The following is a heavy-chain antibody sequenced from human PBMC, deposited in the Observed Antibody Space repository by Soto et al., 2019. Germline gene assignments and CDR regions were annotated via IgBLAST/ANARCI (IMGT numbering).Heavy chain of an antibody. D-gene: IGHD6-19*01. CDR1: GFTFSSYA. CDR2: ISYDGSNK. J-gene: IGHJ4*02. CDR3: ARELSIAVAGALWY. Sequence: QVQLVESGGGVVQPGRSLRLSCAASGFTFSSYAMHWVRQAPGKGLEWVAVISYDGSNKYYADSVKGRFTISRDNSKNTLYLQMNSLRAEDTAVYYWARELSIAVAGALWYWGQGTLVTVSS. V-gene: IGHV3-30-3*01.